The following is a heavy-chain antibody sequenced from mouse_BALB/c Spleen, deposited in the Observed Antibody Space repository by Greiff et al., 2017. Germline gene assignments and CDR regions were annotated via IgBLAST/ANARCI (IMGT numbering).Heavy chain of an antibody. CDR3: ARERKEYFDV. V-gene: IGHV5-17*02. J-gene: IGHJ1*01. CDR1: GFTFSSFG. CDR2: ISSGSSTI. Sequence: EVHLVESGGGLVQPGGSRKLSCAASGFTFSSFGMHWVRQAPEKGLEWVAYISSGSSTIYYADTVKGRFTISRDNPKNTLFLQMTSLRSEDTAMYYCARERKEYFDVWGAGTTVTVSS.